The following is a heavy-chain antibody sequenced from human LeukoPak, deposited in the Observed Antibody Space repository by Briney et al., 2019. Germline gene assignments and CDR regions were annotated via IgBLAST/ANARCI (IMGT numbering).Heavy chain of an antibody. CDR2: IIPNSGGT. CDR1: GYTFTGYY. V-gene: IGHV1-2*02. J-gene: IGHJ4*02. D-gene: IGHD3-3*01. Sequence: GASVKVSCKASGYTFTGYYMHWVRQAPGQGLEWMGWIIPNSGGTNYAQKFQGRVTMTRDTSISTAYMELSRLRSDDTAVYYCARGSDDFWSGYSPSYWGQGTLVTVSS. CDR3: ARGSDDFWSGYSPSY.